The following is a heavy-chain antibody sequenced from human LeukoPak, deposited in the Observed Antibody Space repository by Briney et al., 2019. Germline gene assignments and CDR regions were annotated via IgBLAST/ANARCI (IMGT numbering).Heavy chain of an antibody. CDR1: GFTFSSYA. Sequence: GGSLRLSCVASGFTFSSYAMSWVRQAPGKGLGWVSAISGSGGSTYYADSVKGRFTISRDNSKNTLYLQMNSLRAEDTAVYYCAKDGGTTVTTYNYWGQGTLVTVSS. J-gene: IGHJ4*02. V-gene: IGHV3-23*01. D-gene: IGHD4-17*01. CDR3: AKDGGTTVTTYNY. CDR2: ISGSGGST.